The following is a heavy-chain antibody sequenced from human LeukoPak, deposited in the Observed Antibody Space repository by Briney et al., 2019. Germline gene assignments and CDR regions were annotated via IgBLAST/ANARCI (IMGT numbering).Heavy chain of an antibody. CDR2: MTGPADTT. J-gene: IGHJ4*02. CDR3: AKGAEIDH. V-gene: IGHV3-23*01. CDR1: GFNFNNFA. Sequence: SGGSLRLSCAAPGFNFNNFAMSWVRQAPGKGLEWLSAMTGPADTTYYAESVKGRFTISRDYSKSMVFLQTNSLRVEDTAIYYCAKGAEIDHWGQGTLVAVSS.